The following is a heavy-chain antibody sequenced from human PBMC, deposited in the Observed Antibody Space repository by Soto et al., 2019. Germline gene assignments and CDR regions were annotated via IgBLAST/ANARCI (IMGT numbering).Heavy chain of an antibody. J-gene: IGHJ4*02. D-gene: IGHD6-13*01. CDR3: ARYRTSGSWSKFDY. CDR2: IYYNGST. V-gene: IGHV4-31*03. Sequence: SATLSLTCSVSGLPISSASYYWRWIRQHPGKGLEWVGNIYYNGSTYYSPSLKSRLTVWLDTSKNQFSLRLTSVTAADTAVYYCARYRTSGSWSKFDYWGRGTLVTVSS. CDR1: GLPISSASYY.